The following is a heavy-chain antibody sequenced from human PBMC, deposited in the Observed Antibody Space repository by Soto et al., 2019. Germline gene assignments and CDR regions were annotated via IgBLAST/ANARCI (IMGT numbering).Heavy chain of an antibody. V-gene: IGHV1-69*06. CDR2: TGADTGPG. CDR3: ARRHSGGFFRFFDS. D-gene: IGHD2-15*01. Sequence: SVKVSCKASGGSLSTNPISWVRQAPGQGVEWMGGTGADTGPGNHAQKFQGRLTVTADKSTSKVYMELTNLSSEDTAVYYCARRHSGGFFRFFDSWGQGTLVTVSS. CDR1: GGSLSTNP. J-gene: IGHJ4*02.